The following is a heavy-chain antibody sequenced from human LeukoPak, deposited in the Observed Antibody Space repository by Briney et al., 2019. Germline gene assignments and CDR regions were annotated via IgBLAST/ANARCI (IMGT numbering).Heavy chain of an antibody. D-gene: IGHD6-13*01. V-gene: IGHV3-9*01. CDR2: ISWNSGSI. J-gene: IGHJ4*02. CDR1: GFTFDDYA. Sequence: PGGSLRLSCAASGFTFDDYAMHWVRQAPGKGLEWVSGISWNSGSIGYADSVKGRFTISRDNAKNSLYLQMNSLRAGDTAVYYCARVAYSSRWNYFDYWGQGTLVTVSS. CDR3: ARVAYSSRWNYFDY.